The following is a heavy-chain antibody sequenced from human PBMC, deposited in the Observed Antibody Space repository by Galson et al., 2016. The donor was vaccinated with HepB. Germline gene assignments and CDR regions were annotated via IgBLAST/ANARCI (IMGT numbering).Heavy chain of an antibody. D-gene: IGHD4-17*01. V-gene: IGHV3-21*01. J-gene: IGHJ4*02. CDR1: GFTFSSYS. CDR3: ARAVSWDYGDYAGY. CDR2: ISSSSSYI. Sequence: SLRLSCAASGFTFSSYSMNWVRQAPGKGLEWVSSISSSSSYIYYADSVKGRFIISRDNAKNSLYLQMNSLRAEDTAVYYCARAVSWDYGDYAGYWGQGTLVTVSS.